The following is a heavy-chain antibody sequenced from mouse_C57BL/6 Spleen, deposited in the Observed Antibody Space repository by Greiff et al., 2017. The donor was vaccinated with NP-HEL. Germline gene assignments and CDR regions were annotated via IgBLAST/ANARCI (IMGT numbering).Heavy chain of an antibody. V-gene: IGHV1-52*01. Sequence: QVQLKQPGAELVRPGSSVKLSCKASGYTFTSYWMHWVKQRPIQGLEWIGNIDPSDSETHYNQKFKDKATLTVDKSSSTAYRQLSSLTSEDSAVYYCARLDDYAWYFDVWGTGTTVTVSS. D-gene: IGHD2-4*01. CDR2: IDPSDSET. CDR1: GYTFTSYW. J-gene: IGHJ1*03. CDR3: ARLDDYAWYFDV.